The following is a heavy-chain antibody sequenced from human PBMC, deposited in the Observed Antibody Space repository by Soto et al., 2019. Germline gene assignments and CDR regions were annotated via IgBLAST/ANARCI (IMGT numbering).Heavy chain of an antibody. Sequence: EVQLVESGGGLVKPGGSLTLSCAASGFTFSNYTMNWVRQAPGKGLEWVSSISSGSTYISYADSVKGRFIISRDNAKNSLYLQMISLGVEDTAVYYCARDRTNGLYSNDAFDIWGQGTRVTVS. CDR2: ISSGSTYI. D-gene: IGHD4-4*01. V-gene: IGHV3-21*06. CDR3: ARDRTNGLYSNDAFDI. CDR1: GFTFSNYT. J-gene: IGHJ3*02.